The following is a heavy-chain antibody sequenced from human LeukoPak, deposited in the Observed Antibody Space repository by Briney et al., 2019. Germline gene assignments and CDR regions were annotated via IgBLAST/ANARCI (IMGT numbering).Heavy chain of an antibody. CDR3: ASLNYYDSSGHARFDP. V-gene: IGHV1-69*04. J-gene: IGHJ5*02. CDR1: GYTFTSYG. CDR2: IIPILGIA. Sequence: SVKVSCKASGYTFTSYGISWVRQAPGQGLEWMGRIIPILGIANYAQKFQGRVTITADKSTSTAYMELSSLRSEDTAVYYCASLNYYDSSGHARFDPWGQGTLVTVSS. D-gene: IGHD3-22*01.